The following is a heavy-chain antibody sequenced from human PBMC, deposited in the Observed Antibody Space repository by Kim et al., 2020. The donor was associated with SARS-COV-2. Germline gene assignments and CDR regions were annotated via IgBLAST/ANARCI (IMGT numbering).Heavy chain of an antibody. V-gene: IGHV3-9*01. J-gene: IGHJ6*02. CDR3: AKDLGPRDGYNWVIYYYYGMDV. Sequence: GGSLRLSCAASGFTFGDYAMHWVRQAPGKGLEWVSGISWNSGSIGYADSVKGRFTISRDNAKNSLYLQMNSLRAEDTALYYCAKDLGPRDGYNWVIYYYYGMDVWGQGTTVTVSS. CDR2: ISWNSGSI. D-gene: IGHD5-12*01. CDR1: GFTFGDYA.